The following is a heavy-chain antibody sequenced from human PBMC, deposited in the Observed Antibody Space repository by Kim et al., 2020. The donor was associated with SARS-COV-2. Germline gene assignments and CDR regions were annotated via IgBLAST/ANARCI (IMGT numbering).Heavy chain of an antibody. V-gene: IGHV4-34*01. D-gene: IGHD2-21*02. Sequence: PPLKGPVTISVDTSKNQFSLTLSSVTAADTAVYYCARRPGYGGNLGAFYIWGQGTMVTVSS. CDR3: ARRPGYGGNLGAFYI. J-gene: IGHJ3*02.